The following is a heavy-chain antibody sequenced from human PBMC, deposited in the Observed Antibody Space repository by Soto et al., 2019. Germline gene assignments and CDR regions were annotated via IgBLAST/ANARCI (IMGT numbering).Heavy chain of an antibody. CDR1: GCTFSSYS. CDR3: ARDQKVVTADSSPFDY. Sequence: PVGSLRLSCAASGCTFSSYSMNWVRQSPGKGLEWVSSISSSSSYIYYADSVKGRFTISRDNAKNSLYLQMNSLRAEDTAVYYCARDQKVVTADSSPFDYWGQGTLVTVSS. D-gene: IGHD2-2*01. CDR2: ISSSSSYI. J-gene: IGHJ4*02. V-gene: IGHV3-21*01.